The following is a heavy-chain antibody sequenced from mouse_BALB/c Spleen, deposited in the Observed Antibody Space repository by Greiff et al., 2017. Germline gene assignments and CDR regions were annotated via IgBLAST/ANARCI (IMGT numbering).Heavy chain of an antibody. J-gene: IGHJ2*01. CDR3: ARERTRRLDY. V-gene: IGHV5-9-4*01. Sequence: EVLLVESGGGLVKPGGSLKLSCAASGFTFSSYAMSWVRQSPEKRLEWVAEISSGGSYTYYPDTVTGRFTISRDNAKNTLYLVMSSLRSEDTAMYYCARERTRRLDYWGQGTTLTVSS. CDR1: GFTFSSYA. CDR2: ISSGGSYT. D-gene: IGHD2-13*01.